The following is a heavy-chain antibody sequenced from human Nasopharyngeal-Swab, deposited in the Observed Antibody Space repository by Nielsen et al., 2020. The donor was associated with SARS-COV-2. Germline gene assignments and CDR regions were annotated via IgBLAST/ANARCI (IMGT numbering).Heavy chain of an antibody. CDR3: ARVPYSRGRAGTEFDY. V-gene: IGHV1-46*01. J-gene: IGHJ4*02. CDR1: GYTFTSYY. D-gene: IGHD6-19*01. CDR2: INPSGGST. Sequence: ASVPVSCQASGYTFTSYYMHWVRQAPGQGLEWMGIINPSGGSTSYAQKFQGRVTMTRDTSTSTVYMELSSLRSEDTAVYYCARVPYSRGRAGTEFDYWGQGTPVTVSS.